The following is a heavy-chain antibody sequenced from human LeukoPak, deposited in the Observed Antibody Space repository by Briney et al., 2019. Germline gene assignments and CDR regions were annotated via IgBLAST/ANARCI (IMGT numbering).Heavy chain of an antibody. J-gene: IGHJ4*02. D-gene: IGHD6-19*01. Sequence: PGGSLRLSCAASGFTFSSYNMNWVRQAPGKGLEWVSSISSSSSYIYYADSVKGRFTISRDNAKNSLYLQMNSLRAEDTAVCYCARGVVAGTFDYWGQGTLVTVSS. CDR2: ISSSSSYI. CDR1: GFTFSSYN. V-gene: IGHV3-21*01. CDR3: ARGVVAGTFDY.